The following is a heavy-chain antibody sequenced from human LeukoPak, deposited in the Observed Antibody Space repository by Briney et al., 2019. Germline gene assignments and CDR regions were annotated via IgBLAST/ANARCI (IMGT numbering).Heavy chain of an antibody. Sequence: SETLSLTCTVSGGSISSINYHWGWIRQPPGKGLEWIGTIYHPGSTYYNPSLKSRVTISVDTSKNQFSLRLSSVTVADTAIYYCTSDRRISWIYYWGQGTLVTVSS. D-gene: IGHD6-13*01. CDR1: GGSISSINYH. CDR2: IYHPGST. CDR3: TSDRRISWIYY. J-gene: IGHJ4*02. V-gene: IGHV4-39*01.